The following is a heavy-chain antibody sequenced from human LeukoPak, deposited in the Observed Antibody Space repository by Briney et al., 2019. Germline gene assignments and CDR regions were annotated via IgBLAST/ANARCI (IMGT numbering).Heavy chain of an antibody. Sequence: PSETLSLTCAVYGGAFSGYYWICIRQPPAKPPSSIGEINHSGSTNYNPSLKSRVTISVDTSKNQFSLKLSSVTAANTAVYYCARGLPAESRAFDIWGQGTMVTVSS. CDR1: GGAFSGYY. V-gene: IGHV4-34*01. J-gene: IGHJ3*02. CDR3: ARGLPAESRAFDI. CDR2: INHSGST.